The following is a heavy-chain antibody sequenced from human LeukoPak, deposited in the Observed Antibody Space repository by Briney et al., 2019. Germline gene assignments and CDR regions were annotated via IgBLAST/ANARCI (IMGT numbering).Heavy chain of an antibody. CDR2: ISRSGSYT. CDR1: GFSFSTYE. D-gene: IGHD1-26*01. J-gene: IGHJ4*02. CDR3: ARSTILNAFDS. V-gene: IGHV3-48*03. Sequence: GGSLRLSCAASGFSFSTYEMNWVRQAPGKGLEWVSHISRSGSYTYYAASVKGRFTISRDDAKSSLYLQMNSLRAEDTALYFCARSTILNAFDSWGQGILVTVSS.